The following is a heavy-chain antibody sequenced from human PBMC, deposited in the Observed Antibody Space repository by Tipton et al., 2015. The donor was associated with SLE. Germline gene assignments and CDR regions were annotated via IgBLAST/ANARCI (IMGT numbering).Heavy chain of an antibody. D-gene: IGHD6-13*01. CDR3: ARPKYSTSWYPFDY. J-gene: IGHJ4*02. CDR1: GYSFNTYW. V-gene: IGHV5-51*03. Sequence: QLVQSGAEVKKPGESLKISCKGSGYSFNTYWIAWVRQVPGRGLEWMGIIYPGESMTTYSPSFQGHVTISADKSIDTAYLQWSSLKASDIAIHYCARPKYSTSWYPFDYWGQGTLVTVSS. CDR2: IYPGESMT.